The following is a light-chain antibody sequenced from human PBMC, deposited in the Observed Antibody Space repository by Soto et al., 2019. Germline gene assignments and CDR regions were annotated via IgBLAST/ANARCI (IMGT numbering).Light chain of an antibody. CDR3: QKYNSAPRT. Sequence: DIQMTQSPSSLAASVGDGVTITCRASQGIIDYLAWYQQKPGRAPKLLIYAASTLHSGVPSRFSGSGAGTDFTLTISSLQPEDVATYYCQKYNSAPRTFGQGTKVEIK. CDR1: QGIIDY. J-gene: IGKJ1*01. CDR2: AAS. V-gene: IGKV1-27*01.